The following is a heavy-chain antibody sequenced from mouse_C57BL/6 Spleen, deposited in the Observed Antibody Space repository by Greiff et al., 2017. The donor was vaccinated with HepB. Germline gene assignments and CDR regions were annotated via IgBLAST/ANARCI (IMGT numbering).Heavy chain of an antibody. V-gene: IGHV1-7*01. J-gene: IGHJ4*01. Sequence: QVQLKQSGAELAKPGASVKLSCKASGYTFTSYWMHWVNQRPGQGLEWIGYINPSSGYTKYHQKFKDKDTLTADKSSSTAYMQLSSLTYEDSAVYYCALAHDDYYSYYAMDYWGQGTSVTVSS. CDR3: ALAHDDYYSYYAMDY. CDR2: INPSSGYT. CDR1: GYTFTSYW. D-gene: IGHD2-3*01.